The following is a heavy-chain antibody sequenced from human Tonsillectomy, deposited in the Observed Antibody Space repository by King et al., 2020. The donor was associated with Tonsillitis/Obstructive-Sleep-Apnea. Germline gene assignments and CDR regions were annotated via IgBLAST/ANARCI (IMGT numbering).Heavy chain of an antibody. J-gene: IGHJ5*02. CDR3: TTGRGDILTGYYKGGFEP. Sequence: VQLVESGGGLVKPGGSIRLSCAASGFTFRNAWMIWVRQAPGEGLEWVGRMRSKNYCGTTDYAAPVKGRCNISRDDSKKTVYLQMNSLKTEDTAVYYCTTGRGDILTGYYKGGFEPWGQGTLVTVSS. D-gene: IGHD3-9*01. CDR1: GFTFRNAW. CDR2: MRSKNYCGTT. V-gene: IGHV3-15*01.